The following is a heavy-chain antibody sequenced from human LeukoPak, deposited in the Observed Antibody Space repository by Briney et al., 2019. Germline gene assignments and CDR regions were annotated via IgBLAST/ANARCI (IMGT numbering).Heavy chain of an antibody. CDR3: ARDPEGSRDWFDP. J-gene: IGHJ5*02. Sequence: SETLSLTCTVSGGSISSYYWSWIRQPPGKGLEWIGYIYYSGSTNYNPSLKSRVTISVVTSKNQFSLKLSSVTAADTAVYYCARDPEGSRDWFDPWGQGTLVTVSS. CDR2: IYYSGST. V-gene: IGHV4-59*01. CDR1: GGSISSYY.